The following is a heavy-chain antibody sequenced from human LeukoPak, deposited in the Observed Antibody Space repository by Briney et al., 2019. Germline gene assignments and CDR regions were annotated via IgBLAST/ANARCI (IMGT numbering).Heavy chain of an antibody. V-gene: IGHV3-7*01. CDR3: VRTSRSISSDF. Sequence: GGSLRLSCEASGFIFSNYWMSWVSQAPGKGLEWVANIKQDGSVKNYVDSMEGRFIISRDNAKNLLYLQMNSLGADDTAVYYCVRTSRSISSDFWGQGTQVTVSS. J-gene: IGHJ4*02. CDR2: IKQDGSVK. CDR1: GFIFSNYW. D-gene: IGHD3-3*02.